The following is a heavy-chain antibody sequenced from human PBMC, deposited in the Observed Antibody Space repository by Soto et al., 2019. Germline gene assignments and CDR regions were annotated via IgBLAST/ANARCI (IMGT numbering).Heavy chain of an antibody. J-gene: IGHJ5*02. V-gene: IGHV1-46*01. CDR3: ARSSGGNFGIIIEGTNWFAP. CDR2: INPHGGST. CDR1: RDTFTSYY. D-gene: IGHD1-26*01. Sequence: GASVKVSCKAPRDTFTSYYINWVRQAPGQGLEWMGVINPHGGSTAYAQKFKGRVTLTRDTSASTVYMEVSSLTSEDTAMYYCARSSGGNFGIIIEGTNWFAPWGQGPLVTVYS.